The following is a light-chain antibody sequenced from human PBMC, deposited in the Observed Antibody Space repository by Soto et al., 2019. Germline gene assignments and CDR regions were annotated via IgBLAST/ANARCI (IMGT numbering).Light chain of an antibody. CDR3: QHYTNWPPWT. Sequence: EIVMTQSPATLSVSPGERATLSCRASQRVSTNLAWYQQKPGQAPRLLIYGASTRATGIPARFSGSGSGTEFTLTISSLQSEDFAVYYCQHYTNWPPWTFGQGTKVEFK. CDR2: GAS. J-gene: IGKJ1*01. CDR1: QRVSTN. V-gene: IGKV3-15*01.